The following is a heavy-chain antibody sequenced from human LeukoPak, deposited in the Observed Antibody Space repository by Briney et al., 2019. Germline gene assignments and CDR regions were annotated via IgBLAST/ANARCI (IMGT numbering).Heavy chain of an antibody. V-gene: IGHV4-30-2*03. D-gene: IGHD2-2*01. CDR2: IYYSGST. CDR3: ARHPSSKVIPVASFDY. CDR1: GGSISSGGYY. Sequence: SQTLSLTCTVSGGSISSGGYYWSWIRQPPGKGLEWIGYIYYSGSTYYNPSLKSRVTISVDTSKNQFSLKLSSVTAADTAVYYCARHPSSKVIPVASFDYWGQGTLVTVSS. J-gene: IGHJ4*02.